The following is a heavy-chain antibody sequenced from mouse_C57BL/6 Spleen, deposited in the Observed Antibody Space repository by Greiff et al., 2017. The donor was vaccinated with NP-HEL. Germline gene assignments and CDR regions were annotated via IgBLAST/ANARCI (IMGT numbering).Heavy chain of an antibody. Sequence: EVQLVESGGDLVKPGGSLKLSCAASGFTFSSYGMSWVRQTPDKRLEWVATISSGGSYTYYPDSVKGRFTISRDNAKNTLYLQMSSLKSEDTAMYYCENDYDEGGYFDVWGTGTTVTVSS. CDR2: ISSGGSYT. D-gene: IGHD2-4*01. CDR3: ENDYDEGGYFDV. J-gene: IGHJ1*03. CDR1: GFTFSSYG. V-gene: IGHV5-6*01.